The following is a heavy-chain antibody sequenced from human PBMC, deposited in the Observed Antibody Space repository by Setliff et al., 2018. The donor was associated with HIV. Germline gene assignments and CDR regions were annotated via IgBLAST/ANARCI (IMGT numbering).Heavy chain of an antibody. V-gene: IGHV1-69*13. Sequence: SVTVSCQASGDTFSNSAIYWVRQAPGQGLEWMGGIIPIYGTSNYAQKFHGRVAITADELMTTAYRESTSLRSEDTAVYFCAISSGYCRSGVCYIGVHKTPDKYYFDSWGQGTLVTVSS. D-gene: IGHD2-8*01. CDR3: AISSGYCRSGVCYIGVHKTPDKYYFDS. J-gene: IGHJ4*02. CDR1: GDTFSNSA. CDR2: IIPIYGTS.